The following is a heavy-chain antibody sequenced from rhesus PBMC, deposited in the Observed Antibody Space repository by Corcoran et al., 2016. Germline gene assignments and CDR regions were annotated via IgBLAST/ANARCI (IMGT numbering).Heavy chain of an antibody. V-gene: IGHV4-127*01. Sequence: QVQLQESGPGLVKPSETLSLTCAVSGYSISSGYGWSWIRQPPGKGLAWIGDNGGSSGSTNYNPSLKSRVTISKDTSKNQFSLKRSSVTAADTAVYYCAREVGTVTSYNSLDVWGRGVLVTVSS. CDR3: AREVGTVTSYNSLDV. CDR1: GYSISSGYG. D-gene: IGHD5-24*01. CDR2: NGGSSGST. J-gene: IGHJ5-2*02.